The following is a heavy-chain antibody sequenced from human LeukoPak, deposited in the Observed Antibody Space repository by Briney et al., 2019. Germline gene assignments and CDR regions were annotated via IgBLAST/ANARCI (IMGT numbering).Heavy chain of an antibody. J-gene: IGHJ4*02. V-gene: IGHV1-69*05. CDR1: GGTFSSYA. CDR3: AGYYYDSSGYFVFDY. D-gene: IGHD3-22*01. CDR2: IIPIFGTA. Sequence: SVKVSCKASGGTFSSYAISWVRQAPGQGLEWMGGIIPIFGTANYAQKFQGRVTITTDESTSTAYMELSSLRSEDTAVYYCAGYYYDSSGYFVFDYWGQGTLATVSS.